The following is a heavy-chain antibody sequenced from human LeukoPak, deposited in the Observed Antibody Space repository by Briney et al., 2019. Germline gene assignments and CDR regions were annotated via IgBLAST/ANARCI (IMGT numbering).Heavy chain of an antibody. D-gene: IGHD3-3*01. CDR3: ARLAEDYDFWSGYSHDSYFDY. J-gene: IGHJ4*02. Sequence: PSETLSLTCTVSGGSISSGDYYWSWIRQPPGKGLEWIGYIYYSGSTYYNPSLKSRVTISVDTSKNQFSLKLSSVTAADTAVYYCARLAEDYDFWSGYSHDSYFDYWGQGTLVTVSS. CDR2: IYYSGST. CDR1: GGSISSGDYY. V-gene: IGHV4-30-4*01.